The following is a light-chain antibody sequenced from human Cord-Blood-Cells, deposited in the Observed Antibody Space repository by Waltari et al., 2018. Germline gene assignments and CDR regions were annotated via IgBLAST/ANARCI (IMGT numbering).Light chain of an antibody. CDR3: QQYYSTPPT. CDR2: WAS. Sequence: DIVMTQSPDSLAVSLRERATITCKSSQSVLYSSNNKNYLAWYQQTPGQPPKLLIYWASTRESGVPDRFSGSGSGTDFTLTISSLQAEDVAVYYCQQYYSTPPTFGQGTKVEIK. V-gene: IGKV4-1*01. J-gene: IGKJ1*01. CDR1: QSVLYSSNNKNY.